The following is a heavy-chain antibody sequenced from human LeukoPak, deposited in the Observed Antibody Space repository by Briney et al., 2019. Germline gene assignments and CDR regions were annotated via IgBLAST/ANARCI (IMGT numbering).Heavy chain of an antibody. CDR1: GFTLSNPW. D-gene: IGHD1-26*01. CDR3: ATSGTTTTRLLEY. J-gene: IGHJ4*02. V-gene: IGHV3-15*01. CDR2: IISKTDGVTT. Sequence: GGSLRLSCAASGFTLSNPWMSWVRQAPGKGLEWVGRIISKTDGVTTDYAAPVKGRFTISRDDSINTLYLQMNGLETEDTALYYCATSGTTTTRLLEYWGQGTLVTVSS.